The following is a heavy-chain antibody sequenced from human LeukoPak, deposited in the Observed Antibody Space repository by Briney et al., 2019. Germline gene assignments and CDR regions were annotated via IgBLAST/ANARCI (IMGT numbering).Heavy chain of an antibody. D-gene: IGHD2-15*01. CDR2: IYPGDSDT. V-gene: IGHV5-51*01. J-gene: IGHJ4*02. CDR3: ARPYSFCSGGSCPGGY. CDR1: GYGFTSYW. Sequence: GEALQISFKGSGYGFTSYWIGWVRPMPGKGQEGRGIIYPGDSDTRYSPSFQGQVTISADKSISTAYLQWSSLKASDTAMYYCARPYSFCSGGSCPGGYWGQGTLVTVSS.